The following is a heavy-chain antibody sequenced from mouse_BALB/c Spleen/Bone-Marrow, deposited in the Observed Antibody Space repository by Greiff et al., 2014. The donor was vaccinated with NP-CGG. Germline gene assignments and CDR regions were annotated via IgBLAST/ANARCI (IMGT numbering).Heavy chain of an antibody. V-gene: IGHV14-3*02. CDR3: APYYYGSSLFAY. D-gene: IGHD1-1*01. Sequence: VQLQQPGAELVKPGASVKLSCTASGFNIKDTYMHWVKQRPEQGLEWIGRIDPANGNTKYDPKFQGKATITADTSSNTAYLQLSSLTSEDNAVYYCAPYYYGSSLFAYWGQGTLVTVSA. CDR2: IDPANGNT. CDR1: GFNIKDTY. J-gene: IGHJ3*01.